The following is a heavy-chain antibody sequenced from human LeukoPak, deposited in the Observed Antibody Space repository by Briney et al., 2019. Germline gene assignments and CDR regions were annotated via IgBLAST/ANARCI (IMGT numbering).Heavy chain of an antibody. CDR3: ARKGYCSSTSCLKALGAFDI. CDR1: GGTFSSYA. V-gene: IGHV1-69*05. Sequence: SVKVSCKASGGTFSSYAISWVRQAPGQGLEWMGGIIPIFGTAHYAQKFQGRVTITTDESTSTAYMELSSLRSEDTAVYYCARKGYCSSTSCLKALGAFDIWGQGTMVTVSS. J-gene: IGHJ3*02. CDR2: IIPIFGTA. D-gene: IGHD2-2*01.